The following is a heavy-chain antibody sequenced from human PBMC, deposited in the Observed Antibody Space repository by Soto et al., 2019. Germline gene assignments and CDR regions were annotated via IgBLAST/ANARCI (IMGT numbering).Heavy chain of an antibody. CDR2: TYYRSKWYN. J-gene: IGHJ6*02. Sequence: SQTLSLTCAISGDSVSSNSAAWNWIRQSPSRGLEWLGRTYYRSKWYNDYAVSVKSRITINPDTSKNQFSLQLNSVTPEDTAVYYCARDPGIKAAAGPYYYYYGMDVWGQGTTVTVSS. CDR3: ARDPGIKAAAGPYYYYYGMDV. CDR1: GDSVSSNSAA. D-gene: IGHD6-13*01. V-gene: IGHV6-1*01.